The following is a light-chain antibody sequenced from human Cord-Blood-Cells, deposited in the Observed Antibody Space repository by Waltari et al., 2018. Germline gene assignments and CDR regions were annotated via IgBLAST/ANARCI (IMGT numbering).Light chain of an antibody. CDR3: SSYTSSSTPYV. CDR2: EVS. V-gene: IGLV2-14*01. J-gene: IGLJ1*01. CDR1: SSDVGGYNY. Sequence: QSALTQPASVSGSPGQSITISCTGTSSDVGGYNYVFWYQKHPGKAPKLMIYEVSNRPSGVSNRFSGSKSGNTASLTISGLQAEDEAYYYCSSYTSSSTPYVFGTGTKVTVL.